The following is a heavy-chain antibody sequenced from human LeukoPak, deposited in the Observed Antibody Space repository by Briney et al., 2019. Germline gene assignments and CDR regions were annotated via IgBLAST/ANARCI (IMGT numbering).Heavy chain of an antibody. CDR3: ARPSSGWYAEYFQH. CDR1: GFTFRSYW. D-gene: IGHD6-19*01. J-gene: IGHJ1*01. V-gene: IGHV3-7*01. CDR2: INQDGGEQ. Sequence: GGSLRLSCAASGFTFRSYWMAWVRQAPGKGLEWVANINQDGGEQSYVDSVKGRFTISRDNAKNSLYLQMNSLRAEDTAVYYCARPSSGWYAEYFQHWGQGTLVTVSS.